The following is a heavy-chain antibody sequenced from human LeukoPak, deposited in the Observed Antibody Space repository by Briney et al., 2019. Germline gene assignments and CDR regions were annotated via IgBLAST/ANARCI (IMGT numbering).Heavy chain of an antibody. CDR3: AGIPVFGVVLHQEPV. Sequence: SVKVSCKASGGTFSDYALSWVRQAPGQGLEWMGVFIPILGTANSTQKFQGRVTITADISTNTVYMELSSLRSEDTAVYFCAGIPVFGVVLHQEPVWGKGTTVTVSS. CDR2: FIPILGTA. J-gene: IGHJ6*04. D-gene: IGHD3-3*01. CDR1: GGTFSDYA. V-gene: IGHV1-69*10.